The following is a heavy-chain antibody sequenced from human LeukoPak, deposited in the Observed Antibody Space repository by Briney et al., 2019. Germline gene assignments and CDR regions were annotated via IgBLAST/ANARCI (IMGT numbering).Heavy chain of an antibody. CDR2: ISASSTYI. J-gene: IGHJ3*02. CDR1: GFSFSSYT. V-gene: IGHV3-21*01. CDR3: ARDACSGGSCYLWASDI. D-gene: IGHD2-15*01. Sequence: GGSLRLSCAASGFSFSSYTMCWVRQAPGKGLEWVSSISASSTYIYYADSVKGRFTISRDNAKNSLYLQMNSLRAEDTAVYYCARDACSGGSCYLWASDIWGQGTMVTVSS.